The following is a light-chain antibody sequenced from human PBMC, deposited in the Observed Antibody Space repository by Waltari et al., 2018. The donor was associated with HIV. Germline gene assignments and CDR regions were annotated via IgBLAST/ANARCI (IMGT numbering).Light chain of an antibody. V-gene: IGKV1-27*01. J-gene: IGKJ4*01. CDR2: AAS. Sequence: DIQMTQSPSFLSASVGDRVTLTCRASQGITDYLAWYQQKPGKVPKLLIYAASTLQSGGPSRFSGRGSGTHFTLTIDSLQPEDVATYDCQKYNTVPLTFGGGTKVEIK. CDR3: QKYNTVPLT. CDR1: QGITDY.